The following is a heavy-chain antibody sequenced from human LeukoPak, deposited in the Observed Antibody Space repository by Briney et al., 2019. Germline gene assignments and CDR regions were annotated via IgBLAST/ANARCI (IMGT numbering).Heavy chain of an antibody. CDR3: VRGSYGSGSYNPR. Sequence: PGGSLRLSCAASGFTFSSYAMHRVRQATGKGLEWEAVISYGGNNKCYADSVRGRFTISRDNSKNTLYLQMNSLRAEDTAVYYCVRGSYGSGSYNPRWGQGTLVTVSS. J-gene: IGHJ4*02. CDR1: GFTFSSYA. CDR2: ISYGGNNK. V-gene: IGHV3-30*04. D-gene: IGHD3-10*01.